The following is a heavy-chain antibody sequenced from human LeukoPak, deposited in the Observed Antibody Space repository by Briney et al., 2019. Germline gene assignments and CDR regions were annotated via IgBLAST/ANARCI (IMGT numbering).Heavy chain of an antibody. D-gene: IGHD3-22*01. CDR1: GFTFSTYA. Sequence: GGSLRLSCAASGFTFSTYAMSWVRQAPGKGLEWVSVISGSGGSTYYADSVKGRFTISRDNSKNTLYLQMNSLRAEDTAVYYCAKLGSYYYDSSGYHDYRGQGTLVTVSS. J-gene: IGHJ4*02. CDR2: ISGSGGST. CDR3: AKLGSYYYDSSGYHDY. V-gene: IGHV3-23*01.